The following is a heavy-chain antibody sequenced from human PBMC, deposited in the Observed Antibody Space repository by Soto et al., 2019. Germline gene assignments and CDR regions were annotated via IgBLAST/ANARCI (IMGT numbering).Heavy chain of an antibody. V-gene: IGHV3-30-3*01. CDR2: ISYDGSNK. D-gene: IGHD3-22*01. CDR3: ATSTYYDDNSEV. CDR1: GFTFSSYA. J-gene: IGHJ4*02. Sequence: QVQLVESGGGVVQPGRSLRLSCAASGFTFSSYAMHWVRQAPGKGLEWVAVISYDGSNKYYADSVKGRFTISRDNSKATRYLQMNSLRAEDTAVYYCATSTYYDDNSEVWGPGTLVTVSS.